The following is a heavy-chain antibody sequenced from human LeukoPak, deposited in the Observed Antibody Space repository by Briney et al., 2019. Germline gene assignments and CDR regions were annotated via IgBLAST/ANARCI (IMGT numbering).Heavy chain of an antibody. CDR1: GFTFTSYA. CDR2: ISGDGEST. V-gene: IGHV3-23*01. CDR3: ARDEYKADAY. J-gene: IGHJ4*02. Sequence: GGSLTLSCASSGFTFTSYALDWVRQAPGKGREWISVISGDGESTHYADSVKGRFTISRDNSKNTLYLQMNSLRAEDTAVYYCARDEYKADAYWGQGTLVTVSS. D-gene: IGHD2/OR15-2a*01.